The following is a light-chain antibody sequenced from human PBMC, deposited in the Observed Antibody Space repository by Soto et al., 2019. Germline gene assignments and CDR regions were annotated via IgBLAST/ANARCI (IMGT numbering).Light chain of an antibody. J-gene: IGKJ1*01. Sequence: DIQMTQSPSALSASVGDRVIITCRAGQTINSWLAWYQQKPGKAPNLLIYDASTLESGVPSRFSGSGSGTEFTLTISSLQPDDFATYYCQQYKSYPWTFGQGTKVEVK. CDR2: DAS. CDR3: QQYKSYPWT. V-gene: IGKV1-5*01. CDR1: QTINSW.